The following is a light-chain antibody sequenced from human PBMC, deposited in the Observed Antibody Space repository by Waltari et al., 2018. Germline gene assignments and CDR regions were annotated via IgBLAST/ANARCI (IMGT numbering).Light chain of an antibody. Sequence: DMVMTQSPATLSLSPGDRATLSCRASQGISSNLAWYQHRPGQAPRHLMYGTSTRATGIPARFSGSGSGTEFTLTISSLQSEDSAVYYCQHYNNWPPVYTFGRGTNLEIK. V-gene: IGKV3-15*01. CDR1: QGISSN. CDR3: QHYNNWPPVYT. J-gene: IGKJ2*01. CDR2: GTS.